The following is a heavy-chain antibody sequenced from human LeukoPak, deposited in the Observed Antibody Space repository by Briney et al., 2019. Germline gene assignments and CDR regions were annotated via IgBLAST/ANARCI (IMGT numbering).Heavy chain of an antibody. CDR3: ARSYCSSTSCYDY. D-gene: IGHD2-2*01. Sequence: GESLKISCKGSGYSSTSYWIGWVRQMPGKALDGRGIIYPGDSDTRYSPSFQGQVTISADKSISTAYLQWSSLRASDTAMYYCARSYCSSTSCYDYWGQGTLVTVSS. CDR2: IYPGDSDT. V-gene: IGHV5-51*01. J-gene: IGHJ4*02. CDR1: GYSSTSYW.